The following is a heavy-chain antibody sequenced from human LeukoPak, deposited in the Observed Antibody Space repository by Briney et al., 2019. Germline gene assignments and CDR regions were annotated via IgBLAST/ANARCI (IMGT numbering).Heavy chain of an antibody. CDR3: ARDWDIVVEDWFDP. D-gene: IGHD2-2*01. CDR2: INPNSGGT. J-gene: IGHJ5*02. V-gene: IGHV1-2*02. CDR1: GYTFTGYY. Sequence: ASVKVSCKASGYTFTGYYMHWVRQAPGQGLEWMGWINPNSGGTNYAQKFQGRVTMTRDTSISTAYVELSRLRSDDTAVYYCARDWDIVVEDWFDPWGQGTLVTVSS.